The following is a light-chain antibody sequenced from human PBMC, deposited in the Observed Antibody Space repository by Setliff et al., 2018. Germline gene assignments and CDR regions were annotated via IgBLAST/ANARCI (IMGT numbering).Light chain of an antibody. Sequence: QSVLAQPASVSGSPGQSITISCTGTTSDVGGYNYVSWYQQHPGKAPKLMIYDVTNRPSGVSSRFSGSKSGNTASLTISGLQAEDEADYYCTSYTSTFNYVFGTGTKVTVL. CDR2: DVT. V-gene: IGLV2-14*01. CDR3: TSYTSTFNYV. J-gene: IGLJ1*01. CDR1: TSDVGGYNY.